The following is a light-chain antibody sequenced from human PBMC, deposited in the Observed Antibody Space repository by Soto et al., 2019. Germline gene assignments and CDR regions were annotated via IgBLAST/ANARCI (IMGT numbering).Light chain of an antibody. CDR1: QNINRY. J-gene: IGKJ5*01. CDR2: DAS. CDR3: QQYNNWPIT. Sequence: IVLTQSPATLSLSPGGRATLSCRASQNINRYLAWYHQKPGQPPRLLIYDASSRATGIPDRFSGSGSGTEFTLTISSLQSEDFAVYYCQQYNNWPITFGQGTRLEIK. V-gene: IGKV3D-15*01.